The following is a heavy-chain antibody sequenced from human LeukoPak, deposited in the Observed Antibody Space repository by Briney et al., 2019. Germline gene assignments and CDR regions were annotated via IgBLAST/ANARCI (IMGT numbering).Heavy chain of an antibody. J-gene: IGHJ5*02. CDR3: AKGYYYGSSDYASSEVGPDLFFFS. D-gene: IGHD3-22*01. Sequence: GGSLRLSCAASGFTFSNYAMTWVRQAPGKGLEWVSALSDGGNYSYYADSVKGRFTISRDNSKNTLYLQMNSLRAEDTAVYFCAKGYYYGSSDYASSEVGPDLFFFSWGQGTQVTVSS. CDR1: GFTFSNYA. V-gene: IGHV3-23*01. CDR2: LSDGGNYS.